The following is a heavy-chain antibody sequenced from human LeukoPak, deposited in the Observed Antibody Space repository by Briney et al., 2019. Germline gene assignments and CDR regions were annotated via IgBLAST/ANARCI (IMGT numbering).Heavy chain of an antibody. CDR1: GFAFDDYA. Sequence: PGRSLRLSCAASGFAFDDYAMHWVRQAPGKGREWVSGISWNGGSIGYADSVKGRFTISRDNAKNSLYLQMNSLRAEDTALYYCAKDRSGSYFDAFDIWGQGTMVTVSS. J-gene: IGHJ3*02. V-gene: IGHV3-9*01. D-gene: IGHD1-26*01. CDR2: ISWNGGSI. CDR3: AKDRSGSYFDAFDI.